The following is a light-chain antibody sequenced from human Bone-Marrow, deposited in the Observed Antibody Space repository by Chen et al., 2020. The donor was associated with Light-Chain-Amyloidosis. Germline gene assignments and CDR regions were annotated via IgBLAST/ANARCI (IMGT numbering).Light chain of an antibody. V-gene: IGLV2-14*01. CDR3: SSYTITNTLV. J-gene: IGLJ1*01. CDR1: SSDVGGDNH. CDR2: EVT. Sequence: QSALTHPASVSGSPGQAITIACTGTSSDVGGDNHVSWYQQHPDKAPKLMIYEVTNRPSWVPDRFSGSKSDNTASLTISGLQTEDEADYFCSSYTITNTLVFGSGTRVTFL.